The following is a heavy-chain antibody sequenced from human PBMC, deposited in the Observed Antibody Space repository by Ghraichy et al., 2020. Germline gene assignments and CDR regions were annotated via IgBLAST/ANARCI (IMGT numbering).Heavy chain of an antibody. V-gene: IGHV4-30-4*01. J-gene: IGHJ5*02. D-gene: IGHD2-15*01. CDR1: GGSISSGDYY. CDR2: IYYSGST. CDR3: AREWRYCSGGSCYWFDP. Sequence: SETLSLTCTVSGGSISSGDYYWSWIRQPPGKGLEWIGYIYYSGSTYYNPSLKSRVTISVDTSKNQFSLKLSSVTAADTAVYYCAREWRYCSGGSCYWFDPWGQGTLVTVSS.